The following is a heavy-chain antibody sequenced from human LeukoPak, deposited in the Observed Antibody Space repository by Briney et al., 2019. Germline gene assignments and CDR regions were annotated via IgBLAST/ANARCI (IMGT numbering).Heavy chain of an antibody. CDR1: GFTFSSYG. D-gene: IGHD6-13*01. J-gene: IGHJ4*02. CDR3: ARDLRDSSSWYPGY. V-gene: IGHV3-33*01. Sequence: GVSLRLSCAASGFTFSSYGMHWVRQAPGKGLEWVAVIWYDGSNKYYADSVKGRFTISRDNSKNTLYLQMNSLRAEDTAVYYCARDLRDSSSWYPGYWGQGTLVTVSS. CDR2: IWYDGSNK.